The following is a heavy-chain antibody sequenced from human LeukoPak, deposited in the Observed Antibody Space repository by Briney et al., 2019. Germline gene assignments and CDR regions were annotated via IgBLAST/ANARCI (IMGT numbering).Heavy chain of an antibody. CDR2: INHSGST. CDR3: AKDPRSWVAGTSDY. Sequence: SETLSLTCAVYGGPFSGYYWSWIRQPPGKGLEWIGEINHSGSTNYNPSLKSRVTISVDTSKNQFSLKLSSVTAADTAVYYCAKDPRSWVAGTSDYWGQGTLVTVSS. J-gene: IGHJ4*02. D-gene: IGHD6-19*01. CDR1: GGPFSGYY. V-gene: IGHV4-34*01.